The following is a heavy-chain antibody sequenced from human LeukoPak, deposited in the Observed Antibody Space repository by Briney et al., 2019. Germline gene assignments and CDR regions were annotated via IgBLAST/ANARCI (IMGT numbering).Heavy chain of an antibody. CDR3: AKDYDILTGYPAGNFDY. CDR1: GFTVSSNY. CDR2: IYSGGST. D-gene: IGHD3-9*01. Sequence: GGSLRLSCAASGFTVSSNYMSWVRQAPGKGLEWVSVIYSGGSTYYADSVKGRFTISRDNSKNTLYLQMNSLRAEDTAVYYCAKDYDILTGYPAGNFDYWGQGTLVTVSS. J-gene: IGHJ4*02. V-gene: IGHV3-53*01.